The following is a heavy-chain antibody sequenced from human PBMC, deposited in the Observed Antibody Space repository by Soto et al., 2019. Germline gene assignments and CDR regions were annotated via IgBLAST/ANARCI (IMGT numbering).Heavy chain of an antibody. CDR3: TTTTDYSNYYYYYMDV. V-gene: IGHV3-15*01. Sequence: LRLSCAASGFTFSNAWMSWVRQAPGKGLEWVGRIKSKTDGGTTDYAAPVKGRFTISRDDSKNTLYLQMNSLKTEDTAVYYCTTTTDYSNYYYYYMDVWGKGTTVTVSS. CDR1: GFTFSNAW. CDR2: IKSKTDGGTT. D-gene: IGHD4-4*01. J-gene: IGHJ6*03.